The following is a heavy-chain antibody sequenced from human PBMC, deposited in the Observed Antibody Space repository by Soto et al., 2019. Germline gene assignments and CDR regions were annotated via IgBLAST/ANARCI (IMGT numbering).Heavy chain of an antibody. CDR3: ARAVSTKTAAIDY. CDR2: ITPSSGST. J-gene: IGHJ4*02. CDR1: GYTFTTYY. Sequence: QVQLVQSGAEVKNPGASVKVSCKASGYTFTTYYMHWLRQARGQGLEWMGIITPSSGSTRYEQKVQDRVTMTRDTSTSTVYMELSSLRSEDTAVYYCARAVSTKTAAIDYWGQGTLVTVSS. D-gene: IGHD4-17*01. V-gene: IGHV1-46*01.